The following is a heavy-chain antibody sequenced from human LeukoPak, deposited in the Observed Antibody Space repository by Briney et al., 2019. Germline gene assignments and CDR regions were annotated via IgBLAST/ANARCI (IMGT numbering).Heavy chain of an antibody. CDR3: ARQFDS. Sequence: SETLSLTCAVYGGSFTGSYWTWNRQPPGQGLEWIGEINHSGSTNYKPSLKSRVTISVDTSKNQLSLKLTSVTASDTAVYYCARQFDSWGQGTLVTVSS. J-gene: IGHJ4*02. V-gene: IGHV4-34*01. CDR2: INHSGST. CDR1: GGSFTGSY.